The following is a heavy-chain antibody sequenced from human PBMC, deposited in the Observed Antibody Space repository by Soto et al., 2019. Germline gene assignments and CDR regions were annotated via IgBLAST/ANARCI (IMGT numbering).Heavy chain of an antibody. Sequence: GGSLRLSCASSGFTFISYAMHWVRQAPGKGLEWVAVISYDGSNKYYADSVEGRFTISRDNSKNTLYLQMNSLRAEDTAVYYCARVGQQLVQYYYYYGMDVWGQGTTVTVSS. D-gene: IGHD6-13*01. CDR1: GFTFISYA. J-gene: IGHJ6*02. CDR2: ISYDGSNK. V-gene: IGHV3-30-3*01. CDR3: ARVGQQLVQYYYYYGMDV.